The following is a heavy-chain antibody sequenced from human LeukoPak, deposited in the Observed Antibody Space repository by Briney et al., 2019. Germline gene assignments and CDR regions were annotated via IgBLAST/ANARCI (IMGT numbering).Heavy chain of an antibody. J-gene: IGHJ3*02. CDR3: AKGPLVRLDI. Sequence: GGSLRLSCAASGFTFGSYAMSWVRQAPGKGLEWVSDINGSGGSTYYTDSVKGRFTISRDNSKNTLYLQMNSLRADDTAVYDCAKGPLVRLDIWGQGTMVTVSS. D-gene: IGHD1-26*01. CDR2: INGSGGST. CDR1: GFTFGSYA. V-gene: IGHV3-23*01.